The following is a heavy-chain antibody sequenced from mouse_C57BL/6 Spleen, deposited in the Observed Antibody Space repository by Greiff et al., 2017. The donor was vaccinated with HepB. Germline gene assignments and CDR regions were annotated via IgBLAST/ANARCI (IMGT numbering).Heavy chain of an antibody. CDR2: ISYDGSN. CDR3: ARGWDEGGYFDY. V-gene: IGHV3-6*01. J-gene: IGHJ2*01. D-gene: IGHD4-1*01. CDR1: GYSITSGYY. Sequence: VQLQQSGPGLVKPSQSLSLTCSVTGYSITSGYYWNWIRQFPGNKLEWMGYISYDGSNNYNPSLKNRISITRDTSKNQFFLKLNSVTTEDTATYYCARGWDEGGYFDYWGQGTTLTVSS.